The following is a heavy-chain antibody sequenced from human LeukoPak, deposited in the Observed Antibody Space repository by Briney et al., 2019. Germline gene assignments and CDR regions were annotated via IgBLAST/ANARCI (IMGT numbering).Heavy chain of an antibody. CDR2: IYSSGST. CDR3: ARPWHDSSIVGFDP. Sequence: PSETLSLTCTVSSGSISSYYWSWIRQPPGKGLEWIGYIYSSGSTNYNPSLKSRVTISVDTSKNQFSLKLSSVTAADTAVYYCARPWHDSSIVGFDPWGQGTLVTASS. V-gene: IGHV4-59*01. D-gene: IGHD4-11*01. J-gene: IGHJ5*02. CDR1: SGSISSYY.